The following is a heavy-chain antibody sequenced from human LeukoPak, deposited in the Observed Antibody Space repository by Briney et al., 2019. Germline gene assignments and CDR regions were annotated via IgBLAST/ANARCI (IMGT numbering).Heavy chain of an antibody. CDR2: IXTSGST. CDR3: ARGYCSGGSCSFYAFDI. J-gene: IGHJ3*02. V-gene: IGHV4-4*07. D-gene: IGHD2-15*01. CDR1: GGSIXSYX. Sequence: LXLTXTVSGGSIXSYXWSWIQQPAGKXLEXXXRIXTSGSTNYNPSLKSRVTMSVDTSKNQFSLKLSSVTAADTAVYYCARGYCSGGSCSFYAFDIWGQGTMVTVSS.